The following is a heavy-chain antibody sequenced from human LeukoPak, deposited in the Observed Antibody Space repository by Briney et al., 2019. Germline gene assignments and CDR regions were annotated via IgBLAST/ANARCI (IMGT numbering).Heavy chain of an antibody. CDR3: ARGAAAAY. J-gene: IGHJ4*02. Sequence: ETLSLTCTVSGGSISSYYWSWIRQPPGKGLEWIGYIYYSGSTNYNPSLKSRVTISVDTSKNQFSLKLSSVTAADTAVYYCARGAAAAYWGQGTLVTVSS. D-gene: IGHD6-13*01. V-gene: IGHV4-59*01. CDR1: GGSISSYY. CDR2: IYYSGST.